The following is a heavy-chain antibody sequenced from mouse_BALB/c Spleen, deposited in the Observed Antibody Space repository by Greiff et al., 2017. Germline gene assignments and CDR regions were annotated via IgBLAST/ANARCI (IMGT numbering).Heavy chain of an antibody. D-gene: IGHD1-1*01. CDR3: ARNGGYYGSSYDAMDY. V-gene: IGHV1-18*01. J-gene: IGHJ4*01. CDR1: GYTFTDYN. CDR2: INPNNGGT. Sequence: EVQLQQSGPELEKPGASVKIPCKASGYTFTDYNMDWVKQSHGKSLEWIGDINPNNGGTIYNQKFKGKATLTVDKSSSTAYMELRSLTSEDTAVYYCARNGGYYGSSYDAMDYWGQGTSVTVSS.